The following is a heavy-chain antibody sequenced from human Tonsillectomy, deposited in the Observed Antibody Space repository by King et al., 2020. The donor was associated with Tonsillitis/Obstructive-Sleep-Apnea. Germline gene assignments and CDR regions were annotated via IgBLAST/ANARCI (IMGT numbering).Heavy chain of an antibody. D-gene: IGHD6-6*01. J-gene: IGHJ5*02. Sequence: VQLQQWGAGLLKPSETLSLTCAVYGGSFSGYYWSWIRQPPGKGLEWIGEINHSGSTNYNPSLKSRVTISVDTSKNQFSLKLSSVPAADTAVYYCARSYLSSPLYNWFDPWGQGTLVTVSS. V-gene: IGHV4-34*01. CDR3: ARSYLSSPLYNWFDP. CDR2: INHSGST. CDR1: GGSFSGYY.